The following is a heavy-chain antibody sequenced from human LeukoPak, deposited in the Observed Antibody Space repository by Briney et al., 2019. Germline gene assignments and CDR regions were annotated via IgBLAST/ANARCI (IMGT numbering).Heavy chain of an antibody. CDR2: IYPDDSDT. J-gene: IGHJ4*02. V-gene: IGHV5-51*01. CDR1: GYSFTSYW. CDR3: VRHIKNKVYYFDY. Sequence: KPGESLKISCKGSGYSFTSYWIGWVRQMPGKGLEWMGIIYPDDSDTRYSPSFQGQVTISADKSITTAYLQWSGLKASDTAMYYCVRHIKNKVYYFDYWGQGTLVTVSS.